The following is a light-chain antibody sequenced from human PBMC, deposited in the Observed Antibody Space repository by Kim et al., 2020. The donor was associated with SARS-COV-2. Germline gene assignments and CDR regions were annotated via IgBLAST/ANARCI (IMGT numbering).Light chain of an antibody. V-gene: IGLV3-21*04. CDR1: NIGSKN. Sequence: YELTQPPSVSVAPGRTARITCGGNNIGSKNVYWYQQRPGQAPVLVIYYDSDRPSGIPERFSGSNSGNTATLTISRVEAGDEADYYCQVWDRSSDHYVFG. J-gene: IGLJ1*01. CDR3: QVWDRSSDHYV. CDR2: YDS.